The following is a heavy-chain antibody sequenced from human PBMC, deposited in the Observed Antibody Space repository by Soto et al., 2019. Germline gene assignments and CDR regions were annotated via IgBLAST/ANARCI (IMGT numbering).Heavy chain of an antibody. J-gene: IGHJ6*02. Sequence: PSGTLSLTCTVSGGSICSGVYYWSWIRQPPGKGLEWIGYIYYSGSTYYNPSLKSRVTISVDTSRNQFSLKLSSVTAADTAVYYCARNGGEEAYYDILTGYPGHYYYYGMDVWGQGTTVTVSS. CDR2: IYYSGST. CDR1: GGSICSGVYY. V-gene: IGHV4-30-4*01. CDR3: ARNGGEEAYYDILTGYPGHYYYYGMDV. D-gene: IGHD3-9*01.